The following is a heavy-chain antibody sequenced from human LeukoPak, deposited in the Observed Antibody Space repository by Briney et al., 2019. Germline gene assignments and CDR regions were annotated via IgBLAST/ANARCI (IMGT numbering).Heavy chain of an antibody. Sequence: SETLSLTCTVSGGSISSYYWGWIRQPPGKGLEWIGYIYYSGSTYYNPSLKSRVTISVDASKNQFSLKLSSVTAADTAVYYCARDRVSSSWYHAFDYWGQGTLVTVSS. D-gene: IGHD6-13*01. CDR2: IYYSGST. CDR3: ARDRVSSSWYHAFDY. J-gene: IGHJ4*02. CDR1: GGSISSYY. V-gene: IGHV4-59*12.